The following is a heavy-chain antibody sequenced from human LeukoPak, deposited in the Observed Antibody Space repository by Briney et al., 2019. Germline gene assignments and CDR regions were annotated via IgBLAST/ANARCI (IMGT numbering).Heavy chain of an antibody. D-gene: IGHD3-22*01. CDR1: GYTFTSYD. Sequence: ASVKVSCKASGYTFTSYDINWVRQATGQGLEWMGWMNPNSGNTGYAQKFQGRVTMTRNTSISTAYMELSSLRSEDTAVYYCARGKVKDHYDSSGYTFDYWGQGTLVTVSS. CDR3: ARGKVKDHYDSSGYTFDY. CDR2: MNPNSGNT. J-gene: IGHJ4*02. V-gene: IGHV1-8*01.